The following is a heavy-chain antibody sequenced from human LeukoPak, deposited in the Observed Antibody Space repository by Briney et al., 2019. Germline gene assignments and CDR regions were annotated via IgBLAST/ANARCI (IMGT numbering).Heavy chain of an antibody. V-gene: IGHV4-4*07. CDR1: GGSLSSFY. D-gene: IGHD1-26*01. CDR3: ARDPRGIVGANHNYFDP. Sequence: SETLSLTCTVSGGSLSSFYWSWIRQPAGKGLEWIGRIYTSGSTNYNPSLKSRVSMSLDTSKNQFSLKLSSVTAADTAVYYCARDPRGIVGANHNYFDPWGQGTLVTVSS. CDR2: IYTSGST. J-gene: IGHJ5*02.